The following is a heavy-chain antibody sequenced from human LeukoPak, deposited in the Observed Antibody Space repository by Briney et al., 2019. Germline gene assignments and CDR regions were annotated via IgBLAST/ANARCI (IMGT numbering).Heavy chain of an antibody. V-gene: IGHV4-59*01. Sequence: KPSETLSLTCSVSGITPFHWSWIRQTPGKGLEWSGHITFTGNTNYNPSLKSRVTISLGTSNNQFSLELKAVTAADTAVYYCAREGGAPGHTNEFDYWGQGILVTVSS. CDR3: AREGGAPGHTNEFDY. D-gene: IGHD1-1*01. CDR1: GITPFH. J-gene: IGHJ4*02. CDR2: ITFTGNT.